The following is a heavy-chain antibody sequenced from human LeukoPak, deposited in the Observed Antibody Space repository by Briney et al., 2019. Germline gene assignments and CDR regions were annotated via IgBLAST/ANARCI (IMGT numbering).Heavy chain of an antibody. D-gene: IGHD6-6*01. CDR3: ARDLQIAARQGSYFDY. Sequence: GGSLRLSRAASGFTFSTYGMNWVRQAPGKGLEWVSYISSSSTTIYYADSVKGRFTISRDNAKNSLYLQMNSLRAEDTALYFCARDLQIAARQGSYFDYWGQGTLVTVSS. J-gene: IGHJ4*02. CDR1: GFTFSTYG. V-gene: IGHV3-48*01. CDR2: ISSSSTTI.